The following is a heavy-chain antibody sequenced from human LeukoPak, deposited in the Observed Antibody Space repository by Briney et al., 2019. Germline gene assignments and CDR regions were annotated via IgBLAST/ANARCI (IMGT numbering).Heavy chain of an antibody. CDR1: GFTFSDYS. CDR2: IGSSDSYI. V-gene: IGHV3-21*01. Sequence: GGSLRLSCAASGFTFSDYSMNWVRQAPGKGLEWVSSIGSSDSYIYYADSVKGRFTMSRDNAGNSLYLQVNSLRAEDTAVYYCARVGTYVSSGYLYYWGQGILVTVSS. J-gene: IGHJ4*02. CDR3: ARVGTYVSSGYLYY. D-gene: IGHD3-22*01.